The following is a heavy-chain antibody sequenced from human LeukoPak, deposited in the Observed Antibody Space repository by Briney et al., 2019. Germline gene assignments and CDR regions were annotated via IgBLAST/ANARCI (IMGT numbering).Heavy chain of an antibody. Sequence: GASVKVSCKASGYTFTSYDINWVRQATGQGLEWMGWMNPNSGNTGHAQKFQGRVTITRNTSISTAYMELSSLRSEDTAVYYCATVWSRSGNDGGGYWGQGTLVTVSS. CDR2: MNPNSGNT. V-gene: IGHV1-8*03. D-gene: IGHD1-26*01. J-gene: IGHJ4*02. CDR3: ATVWSRSGNDGGGY. CDR1: GYTFTSYD.